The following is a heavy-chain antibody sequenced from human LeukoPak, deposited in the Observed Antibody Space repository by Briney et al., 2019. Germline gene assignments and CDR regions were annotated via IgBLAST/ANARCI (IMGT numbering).Heavy chain of an antibody. J-gene: IGHJ3*02. Sequence: PSETLSLTCIVSGGSVSSYYWSWIRQPAGKGLEWIGRVYTSGTTYYNPSLRSRVTVSVDTSTNQFSLKMTSITAADTAVYYCATSGSGWSTKKDALEIWGQGTTVTVSS. CDR3: ATSGSGWSTKKDALEI. D-gene: IGHD6-19*01. V-gene: IGHV4-4*07. CDR1: GGSVSSYY. CDR2: VYTSGTT.